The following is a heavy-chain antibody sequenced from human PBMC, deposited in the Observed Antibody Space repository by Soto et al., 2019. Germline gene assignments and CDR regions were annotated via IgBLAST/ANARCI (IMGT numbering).Heavy chain of an antibody. D-gene: IGHD6-13*01. Sequence: GGSLRLSCAASGFTFSSYAMSWVRQAPGKGLEWVSAISGSGGSTYYADSVKGRFTISRDNSKNTLYLQMNSLRAEDTAVYYCAKASIAAAGYPDYYYGMDVWGQGATVTVSS. J-gene: IGHJ6*02. V-gene: IGHV3-23*01. CDR3: AKASIAAAGYPDYYYGMDV. CDR2: ISGSGGST. CDR1: GFTFSSYA.